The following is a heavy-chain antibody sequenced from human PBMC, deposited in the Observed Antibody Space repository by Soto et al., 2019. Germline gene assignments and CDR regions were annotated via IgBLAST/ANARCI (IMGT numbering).Heavy chain of an antibody. CDR1: GEAFSSDA. J-gene: IGHJ4*02. CDR2: IIPIFGTA. CDR3: ARNDYCSSTSCQLYRYYFDY. V-gene: IGHV1-69*13. Sequence: SLEGSWKASGEAFSSDAISWVRQDPGQGLEWMGGIIPIFGTANYAQKFQGRVTITADESTSTAYMELSSLRSEDTAVYYCARNDYCSSTSCQLYRYYFDYWGQGTLVTGPS. D-gene: IGHD2-2*01.